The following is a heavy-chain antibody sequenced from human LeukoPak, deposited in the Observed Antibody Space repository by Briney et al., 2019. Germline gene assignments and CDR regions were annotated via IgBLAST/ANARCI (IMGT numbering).Heavy chain of an antibody. CDR3: AKSGISADGIYDY. Sequence: GGSLRLSCAASGFTFSSYSMNGVRQAPGKGLEWVSSISSSSSYIYYADSVKGRFTISRDNAKNSLYLQMNSLRAEDTAVYYCAKSGISADGIYDYWGQGTLVTVSS. CDR1: GFTFSSYS. CDR2: ISSSSSYI. V-gene: IGHV3-21*01. J-gene: IGHJ4*02. D-gene: IGHD6-13*01.